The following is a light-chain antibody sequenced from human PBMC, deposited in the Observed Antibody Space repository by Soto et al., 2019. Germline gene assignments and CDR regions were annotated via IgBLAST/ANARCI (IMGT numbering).Light chain of an antibody. Sequence: QSALTQPPSASGSPGQSVAISCTGTASDIGGYTFVSWYQQHPGKAPKLLIYDVYKRPSGVPDRFSGSKSGNTASLTVSGLQAEDEADYYCSAHGGTNPYVFGTGTQLTVL. CDR3: SAHGGTNPYV. CDR2: DVY. J-gene: IGLJ1*01. CDR1: ASDIGGYTF. V-gene: IGLV2-8*01.